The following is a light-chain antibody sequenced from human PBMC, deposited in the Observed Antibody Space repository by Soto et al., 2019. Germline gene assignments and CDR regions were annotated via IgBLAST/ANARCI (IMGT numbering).Light chain of an antibody. CDR3: QQYNRYSRR. V-gene: IGKV1-5*01. CDR2: DAS. CDR1: QSISSW. J-gene: IGKJ1*01. Sequence: DIQMTQSPATLSASVGDRVTITCRASQSISSWLAWYHQKPGKAPKLIIYDASSLESGVPSRFSGSGSGTEFTLTISSLQPEDFGTYYCQQYNRYSRRLGQGTKVDI.